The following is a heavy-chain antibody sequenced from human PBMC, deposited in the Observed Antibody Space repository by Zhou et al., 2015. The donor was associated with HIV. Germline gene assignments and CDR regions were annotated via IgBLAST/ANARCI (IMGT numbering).Heavy chain of an antibody. CDR2: ITPMFGTA. V-gene: IGHV1-69*06. Sequence: QVYLVQSGAELRKPGSSVKVSCKTSGAPFNTFALNWVRQAPGQGPEWMGTITPMFGTADYARKFQGRVSITADTSTRTGYMELNSLRYEDTAVYYCARGYSHGDYEVFFKEWGQGTLITVSS. D-gene: IGHD4-17*01. J-gene: IGHJ1*01. CDR3: ARGYSHGDYEVFFKE. CDR1: GAPFNTFA.